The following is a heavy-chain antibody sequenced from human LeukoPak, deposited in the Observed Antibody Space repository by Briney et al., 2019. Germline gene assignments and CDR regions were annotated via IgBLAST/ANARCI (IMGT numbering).Heavy chain of an antibody. V-gene: IGHV3-7*05. J-gene: IGHJ6*02. CDR2: IKEDGSDK. D-gene: IGHD3-10*01. CDR1: GFIFNNYW. Sequence: GGSLRLSCAASGFIFNNYWMSWVRQAPGKGLEWVANIKEDGSDKYHVDSVEGRFTISRDNAKNSLYLQMNSQRAEDTAVYYCAKTRGYMDVWGQGTTVTVSS. CDR3: AKTRGYMDV.